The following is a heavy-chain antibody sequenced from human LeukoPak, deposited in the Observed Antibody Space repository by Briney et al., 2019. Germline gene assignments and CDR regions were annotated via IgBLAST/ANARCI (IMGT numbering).Heavy chain of an antibody. J-gene: IGHJ4*02. CDR1: GFTFSDFG. CDR3: AREPSTTYFDY. D-gene: IGHD4-17*01. Sequence: GGSLRLSCEGSGFTFSDFGMNWVRQAPGKGLEWVSSISSSSSYIYYADSVKGRFTISRDNAKNSLYLQMNSLRAEDTAVYYCAREPSTTYFDYWGQGTLVTVSS. CDR2: ISSSSSYI. V-gene: IGHV3-21*01.